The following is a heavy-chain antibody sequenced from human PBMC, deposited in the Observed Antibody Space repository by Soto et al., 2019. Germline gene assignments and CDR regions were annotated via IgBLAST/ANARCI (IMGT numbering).Heavy chain of an antibody. CDR3: AALPGRDNWNYSCDFES. Sequence: ASEKVSCTASGFTFISSAVPWVRQARGQRLEWIGWIVVGSGNTNYAQKFQERVTITRDMSTSTAYMELSSLRSEDTAVYYCAALPGRDNWNYSCDFESWVQGTMV. CDR1: GFTFISSA. V-gene: IGHV1-58*01. D-gene: IGHD1-7*01. J-gene: IGHJ3*02. CDR2: IVVGSGNT.